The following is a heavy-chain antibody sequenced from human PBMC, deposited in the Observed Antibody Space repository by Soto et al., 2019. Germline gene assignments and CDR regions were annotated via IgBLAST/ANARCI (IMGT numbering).Heavy chain of an antibody. CDR1: GGSISSSSYY. CDR2: IYYSGST. V-gene: IGHV4-39*01. CDR3: ARLRFGAHSHYYYYYYMDV. Sequence: SETLSLTCTVSGGSISSSSYYWGWIRQPPGKGLEWIGSIYYSGSTYYNPSLKSRVTISVDTSKNQFSLKLSSVTAADTAVYYCARLRFGAHSHYYYYYYMDVWGKGTTVTVSS. J-gene: IGHJ6*03. D-gene: IGHD3-3*01.